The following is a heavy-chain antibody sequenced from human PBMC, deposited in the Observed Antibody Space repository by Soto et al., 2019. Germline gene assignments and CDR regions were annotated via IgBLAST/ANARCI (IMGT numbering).Heavy chain of an antibody. Sequence: QVQPVESGGGVVQPGRSLRLSCAASGFTFSSYGMHWVRQAPGKGLEWVAVISYDGSNKYYADSVKGRFTISRDNSKNTLYLQMNSLRAEDTAVYYCAKGELFTNYYYYGMDVW. D-gene: IGHD3-10*01. V-gene: IGHV3-30*18. CDR1: GFTFSSYG. CDR2: ISYDGSNK. CDR3: AKGELFTNYYYYGMDV. J-gene: IGHJ6*01.